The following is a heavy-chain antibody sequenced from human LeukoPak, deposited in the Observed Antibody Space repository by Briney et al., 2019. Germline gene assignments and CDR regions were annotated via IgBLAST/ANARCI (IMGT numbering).Heavy chain of an antibody. Sequence: SETLSLTCTVSGGSISSYYWNWIRQPAGKGLEWIGRIYTSGSTNYNPSLKSRVTMSVDTSKNQFSLKLSSVIAADTAVYYCARGLDGGSAFDIWGQGTMVTVSS. V-gene: IGHV4-4*07. CDR1: GGSISSYY. CDR2: IYTSGST. D-gene: IGHD3-10*01. CDR3: ARGLDGGSAFDI. J-gene: IGHJ3*02.